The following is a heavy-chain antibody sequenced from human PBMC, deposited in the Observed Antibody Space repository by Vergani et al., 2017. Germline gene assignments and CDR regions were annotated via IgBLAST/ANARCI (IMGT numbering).Heavy chain of an antibody. Sequence: VQLVESGGGLVQPGRSLRLSCAASGFTFDDFAMHWVRQAPGKGLEWVAVIWYDGSNKYYADSVKGRFTISRDNSKNTLYLQMNSLRAEDTAVYYCARDEYSSSWYYFDYWGQGTLVTVSS. V-gene: IGHV3-33*08. J-gene: IGHJ4*02. CDR1: GFTFDDFA. CDR3: ARDEYSSSWYYFDY. CDR2: IWYDGSNK. D-gene: IGHD6-13*01.